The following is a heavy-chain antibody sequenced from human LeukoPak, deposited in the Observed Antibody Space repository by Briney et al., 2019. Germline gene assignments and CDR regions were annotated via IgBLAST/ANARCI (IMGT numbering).Heavy chain of an antibody. CDR1: GYTFTSYD. D-gene: IGHD3-10*01. CDR2: INPNDNSI. CDR3: AREGGSYKHFDY. J-gene: IGHJ4*02. V-gene: IGHV1-46*04. Sequence: ASVKVSCKASGYTFTSYDINWVRQAPGQGLEWIGLINPNDNSIDYTQKLRGRVTVTRDRSTSTVYMELNSLRSDDTAVYYCAREGGSYKHFDYWGQGSLITVSS.